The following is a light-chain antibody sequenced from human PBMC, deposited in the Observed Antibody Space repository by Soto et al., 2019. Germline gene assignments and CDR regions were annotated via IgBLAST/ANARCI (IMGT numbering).Light chain of an antibody. V-gene: IGKV1-39*01. CDR3: QQSYSNLSIT. CDR1: QSISSW. J-gene: IGKJ5*01. Sequence: DIQMTQSPSTLSASVGDRVTITCRASQSISSWLAWYQQKPGKAPKLLIYAASSLQSGVPSRFSGSGSGTDFTLTISSLQPEDFANYYCQQSYSNLSITFGQGTRLEIK. CDR2: AAS.